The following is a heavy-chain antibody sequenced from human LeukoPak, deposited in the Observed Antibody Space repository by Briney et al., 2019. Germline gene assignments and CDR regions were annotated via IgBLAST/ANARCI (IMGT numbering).Heavy chain of an antibody. J-gene: IGHJ4*02. D-gene: IGHD3-10*01. CDR2: VSNSGGTT. CDR3: AKDAYSISGSYYHFDY. Sequence: GGSLRLSCAASGFTFSSYALSWVRQAPGEGLEWVSTVSNSGGTTYYADSVKGRFTISRDNSENTLYLQMNSLRAEDTAVYYCAKDAYSISGSYYHFDYWQEGILVTVSS. CDR1: GFTFSSYA. V-gene: IGHV3-23*01.